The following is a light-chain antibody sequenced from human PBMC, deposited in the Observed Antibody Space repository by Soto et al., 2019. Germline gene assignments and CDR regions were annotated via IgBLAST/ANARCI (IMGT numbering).Light chain of an antibody. CDR1: QDIQKW. Sequence: DIQMTQSPSFVSASVGDTINITCRASQDIQKWLAWYQQKPGKAPKVLIYAASNLESGVSSRFSGSGSGTEFSLTISSLQTEDFATYYCQQANSFPYTFGQGTKLEIK. V-gene: IGKV1-12*01. J-gene: IGKJ2*01. CDR3: QQANSFPYT. CDR2: AAS.